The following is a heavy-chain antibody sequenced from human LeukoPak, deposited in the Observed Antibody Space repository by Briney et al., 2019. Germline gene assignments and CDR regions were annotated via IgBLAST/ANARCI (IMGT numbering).Heavy chain of an antibody. Sequence: PGGSLRLSCAASGFTFSSYSMNWVRQAPGKGLEWVSSISSSSSYIYYADSVKGRFTISRGNAKNSLYLQMNSLRAEDTAVYYCARVYQLRYYYYMDVWGKGTTVTVSS. CDR1: GFTFSSYS. V-gene: IGHV3-21*01. CDR3: ARVYQLRYYYYMDV. CDR2: ISSSSSYI. J-gene: IGHJ6*03. D-gene: IGHD2-2*01.